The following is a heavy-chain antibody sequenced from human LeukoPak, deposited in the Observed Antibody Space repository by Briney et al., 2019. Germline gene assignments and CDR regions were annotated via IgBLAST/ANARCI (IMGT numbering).Heavy chain of an antibody. CDR2: IYTSGST. CDR3: AREVAAAGNIDY. J-gene: IGHJ4*02. CDR1: GGSISSGSYY. V-gene: IGHV4-61*02. D-gene: IGHD6-13*01. Sequence: PSQTLSLTCTVSGGSISSGSYYWSWIRQPAGKGLEWIGRIYTSGSTNYNPSLKSRVTISVDTSKNQFSLKLSSVTAADTAVYYCAREVAAAGNIDYWGQGTLVTVSS.